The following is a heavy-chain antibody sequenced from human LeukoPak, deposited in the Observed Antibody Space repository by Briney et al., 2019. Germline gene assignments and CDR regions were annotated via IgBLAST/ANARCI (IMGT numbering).Heavy chain of an antibody. D-gene: IGHD3-9*01. CDR1: GYTFTSYD. J-gene: IGHJ4*02. CDR3: ARAYRYYDILTGYYTLFDY. Sequence: ASVKVSCKASGYTFTSYDINWVRQATGQGLEWMGWMNTNSGNTGYAQKFQGRVTMTRNTSISTAYMELSSLRSEDTAVYYCARAYRYYDILTGYYTLFDYWGQGTLVTVSS. V-gene: IGHV1-8*01. CDR2: MNTNSGNT.